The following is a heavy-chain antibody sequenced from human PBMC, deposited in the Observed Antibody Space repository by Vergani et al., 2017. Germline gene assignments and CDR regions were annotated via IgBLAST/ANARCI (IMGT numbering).Heavy chain of an antibody. CDR3: AKIHDILTG. CDR1: GFTFSSYA. Sequence: EVQLLESGGGLVQPGGSLRLSCAASGFTFSSYAMSWVRQAPGKGLEWVSGISGSGGGTYYADSVKGRFTIARDNSKNTLYLQMNSLRAEDTAVYYRAKIHDILTGWGQGTLVTVSS. D-gene: IGHD3-9*01. V-gene: IGHV3-23*01. J-gene: IGHJ4*02. CDR2: ISGSGGGT.